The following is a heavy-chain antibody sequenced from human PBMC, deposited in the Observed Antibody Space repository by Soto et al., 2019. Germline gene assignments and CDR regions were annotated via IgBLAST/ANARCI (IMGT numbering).Heavy chain of an antibody. Sequence: ASVKVSCKVSGYTLTELSMHWVRQAPGKGLEWMGGFDPEDGETIYAQKFQGRVTMTEDTSTDTAYMELSSLRSEDTAVYYCTTSPLSPLPPEHNDYWGQGTLVTVS. CDR1: GYTLTELS. V-gene: IGHV1-24*01. CDR2: FDPEDGET. D-gene: IGHD2-15*01. J-gene: IGHJ4*02. CDR3: TTSPLSPLPPEHNDY.